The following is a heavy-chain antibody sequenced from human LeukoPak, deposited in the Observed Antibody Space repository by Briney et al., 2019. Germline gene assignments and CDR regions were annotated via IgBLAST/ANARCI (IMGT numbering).Heavy chain of an antibody. CDR1: GGSISSYF. Sequence: SETLSLTCTVSGGSISSYFWSWIRQPPGKGLDWIGYIHYSGSTSYNPSLKSRVTISVDTSKNQFSLRLSSATAADTAVYYCARRKWPDAFDIWGQGTMVTVSS. V-gene: IGHV4-59*01. CDR3: ARRKWPDAFDI. J-gene: IGHJ3*02. D-gene: IGHD5-12*01. CDR2: IHYSGST.